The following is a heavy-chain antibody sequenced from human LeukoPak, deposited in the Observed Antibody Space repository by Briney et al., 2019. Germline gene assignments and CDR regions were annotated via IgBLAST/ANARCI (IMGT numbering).Heavy chain of an antibody. CDR3: ARDTLASHDIDY. J-gene: IGHJ4*02. CDR1: GFTFSDYY. V-gene: IGHV3-11*04. Sequence: PGGSLRLSCAASGFTFSDYYMSWIRQAPGKGLEWVSYISSSGSTIYYADSVKGRFTISRDNAKYSLYLQMNNLRAEDTAVYYCARDTLASHDIDYWGQGTLVTVSS. CDR2: ISSSGSTI.